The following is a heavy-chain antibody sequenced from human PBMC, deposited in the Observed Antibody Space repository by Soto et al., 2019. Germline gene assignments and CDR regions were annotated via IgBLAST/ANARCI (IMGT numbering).Heavy chain of an antibody. CDR1: GFTFSNAW. V-gene: IGHV3-15*01. J-gene: IGHJ4*02. CDR3: TTGPITIFGVVTFFDY. CDR2: IKSKTDGGTT. D-gene: IGHD3-3*01. Sequence: PVGSLRLSCAASGFTFSNAWMSWVRQAPGKGLEWVGRIKSKTDGGTTDYAAPVKGRFTISRDDSKNTLYLQMNSLKTEDTAVYYCTTGPITIFGVVTFFDYWGQGTLVTVSS.